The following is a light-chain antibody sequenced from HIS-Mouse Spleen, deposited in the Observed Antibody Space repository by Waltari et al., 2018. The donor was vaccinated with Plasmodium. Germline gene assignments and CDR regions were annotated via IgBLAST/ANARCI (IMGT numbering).Light chain of an antibody. CDR3: QVWDSSSDHPV. CDR2: DDS. CDR1: NIGSKS. J-gene: IGLJ2*01. V-gene: IGLV3-21*02. Sequence: SYVLTQPPSVSVAPGQTARITCGGNNIGSKSVHWDQQTPGQAPVLGVDDDSARPSGIPERFAGSNSGNTATLTISRVEAGDEADYYWQVWDSSSDHPVFGGGTKLTVL.